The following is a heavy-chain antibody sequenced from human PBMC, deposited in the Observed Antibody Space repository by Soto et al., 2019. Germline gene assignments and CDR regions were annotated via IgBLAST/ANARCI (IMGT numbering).Heavy chain of an antibody. CDR3: AKDLGYYYDSSGYPDDFDI. D-gene: IGHD3-22*01. Sequence: PEGSLRLSCAASGFTFSSDAMSWFREAPVKGLEWVSAISGSGGSTYYADSVKGRFTISRDNSKNTLYLQMNSLRAEDTAVYYCAKDLGYYYDSSGYPDDFDIWGQGTMVTVSS. V-gene: IGHV3-23*01. J-gene: IGHJ3*02. CDR2: ISGSGGST. CDR1: GFTFSSDA.